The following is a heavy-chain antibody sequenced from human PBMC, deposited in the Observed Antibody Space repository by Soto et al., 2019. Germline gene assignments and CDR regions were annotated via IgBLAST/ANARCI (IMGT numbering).Heavy chain of an antibody. D-gene: IGHD1-1*01. CDR1: GYTFTSYG. Sequence: QVQPVQSGAEVKRPGASAKVSCKASGYTFTSYGFSWVRQAPGQGLEWMGWISAYDGSTNYAQKFQGRVTMTTATSTSKAYMGLKSLRSDATAVYYCARHNSQWPNWFDPWGQGTLVTVSS. CDR3: ARHNSQWPNWFDP. J-gene: IGHJ5*02. V-gene: IGHV1-18*01. CDR2: ISAYDGST.